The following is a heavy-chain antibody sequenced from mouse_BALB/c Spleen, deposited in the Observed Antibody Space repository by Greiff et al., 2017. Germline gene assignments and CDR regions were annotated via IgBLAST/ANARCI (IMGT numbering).Heavy chain of an antibody. CDR3: AKDYGSRGYYFDD. V-gene: IGHV1-12*01. CDR1: GYTFTSYN. Sequence: QVQLQQPGAELVKPGASVKMSCKASGYTFTSYNMHWVKQTPGQGLEWIGAIYPGNGDTSYNQKFKGKATLTADKSSSTAYMQLSSLTSEDSAVYYCAKDYGSRGYYFDDWGQGTTLTVSS. J-gene: IGHJ2*01. D-gene: IGHD1-1*01. CDR2: IYPGNGDT.